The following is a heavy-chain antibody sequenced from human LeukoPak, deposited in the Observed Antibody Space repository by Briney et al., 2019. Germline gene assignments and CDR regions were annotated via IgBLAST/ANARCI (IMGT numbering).Heavy chain of an antibody. V-gene: IGHV1-46*01. D-gene: IGHD6-19*01. CDR2: INPSGGST. J-gene: IGHJ3*02. Sequence: ASVKVSCKASGYTFTSYYMHWVRQAPGQGLEWMGIINPSGGSTSYAQKFQGRVTMTRDTSTSTVYMELSSLRSEDTAVYYCARGSSVAATDDAFDIWGQGTMVTVSS. CDR3: ARGSSVAATDDAFDI. CDR1: GYTFTSYY.